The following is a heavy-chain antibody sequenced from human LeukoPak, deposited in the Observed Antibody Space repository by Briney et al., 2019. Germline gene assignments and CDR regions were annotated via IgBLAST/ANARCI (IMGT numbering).Heavy chain of an antibody. J-gene: IGHJ4*02. CDR3: ARVTAAEKYYFDY. CDR2: IYYSGST. D-gene: IGHD6-13*01. V-gene: IGHV4-31*03. Sequence: SETLSLTCTVSGGSISSGGYYWSWIRQHPGKGLEWIGYIYYSGSTYYNPSLKSRVTISEDTSKNQFSLKLSSVTAADTAVYYCARVTAAEKYYFDYWGQGTLVTVSS. CDR1: GGSISSGGYY.